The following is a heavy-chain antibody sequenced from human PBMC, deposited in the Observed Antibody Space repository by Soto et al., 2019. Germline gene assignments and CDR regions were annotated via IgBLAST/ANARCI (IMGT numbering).Heavy chain of an antibody. D-gene: IGHD5-18*01. J-gene: IGHJ6*02. Sequence: PGGSLRLSCAASGFTFSSYGMHWVRQAPGKGLEWVAVISYDGSNKYYADSVKGRFTISRDNSKNTLYLQMNSLRAEDTAVYYCAKEGYSYGYGYYGMDVWGQGTTVTLSS. CDR2: ISYDGSNK. V-gene: IGHV3-30*18. CDR3: AKEGYSYGYGYYGMDV. CDR1: GFTFSSYG.